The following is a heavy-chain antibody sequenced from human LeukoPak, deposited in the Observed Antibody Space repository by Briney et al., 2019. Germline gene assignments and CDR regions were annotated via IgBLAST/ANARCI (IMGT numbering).Heavy chain of an antibody. CDR3: AGSMAKYSFDY. CDR1: GFTVSSNY. J-gene: IGHJ4*02. Sequence: PGGSLRLSCAASGFTVSSNYMSWVRQAPGKGLEWVSVIYSGGSTYYADSVKGRFTISRDNSKNTLYLQMNSLRAEDTAVYYCAGSMAKYSFDYWGQGTLVTVSS. CDR2: IYSGGST. V-gene: IGHV3-53*01. D-gene: IGHD2/OR15-2a*01.